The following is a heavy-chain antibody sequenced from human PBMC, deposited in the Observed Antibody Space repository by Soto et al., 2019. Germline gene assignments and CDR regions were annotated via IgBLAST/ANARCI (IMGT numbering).Heavy chain of an antibody. Sequence: EVQLVESGGGLVKPGGSLRLSCAASGFTFSKAWMTWVRQAPGKGLEWVGRIKSTTDGGTTDYAAPVKGRFIISRDDSKNMLYLQMNSLRAEDTAVYYCAKEWELLGGAYGYWGQGTLVTVSS. CDR1: GFTFSKAW. J-gene: IGHJ4*02. CDR2: IKSTTDGGTT. V-gene: IGHV3-15*01. CDR3: AKEWELLGGAYGY. D-gene: IGHD1-26*01.